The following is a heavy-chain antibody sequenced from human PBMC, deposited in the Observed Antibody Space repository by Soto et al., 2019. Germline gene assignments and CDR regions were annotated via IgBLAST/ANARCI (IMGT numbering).Heavy chain of an antibody. CDR3: ARRYGWLYFDY. J-gene: IGHJ4*02. Sequence: QLQLQESGPGLVKPWETLSLNCTVSGDSISSSNYFWGWIRQPPGKGLEWIGTIFYSGSTYYNPSLKSRVTISVDTSKNQFSLRLTSVTAADTALYYCARRYGWLYFDYWGQGSLVTVSS. D-gene: IGHD6-19*01. CDR1: GDSISSSNYF. CDR2: IFYSGST. V-gene: IGHV4-39*01.